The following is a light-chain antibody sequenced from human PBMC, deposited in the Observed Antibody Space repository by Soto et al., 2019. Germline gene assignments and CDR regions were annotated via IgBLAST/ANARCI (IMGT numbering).Light chain of an antibody. J-gene: IGKJ1*01. V-gene: IGKV1-5*03. CDR3: QFYNSYSRT. Sequence: DIQMTQSPSTLSASLGDRVTITCRASQSIGDSLAWYQQRPGKAPNRLIYKASTLEGGVPSRFSGSGSGTQFTLTITSLQPDDFATYYCQFYNSYSRTFGQGTKVDIK. CDR2: KAS. CDR1: QSIGDS.